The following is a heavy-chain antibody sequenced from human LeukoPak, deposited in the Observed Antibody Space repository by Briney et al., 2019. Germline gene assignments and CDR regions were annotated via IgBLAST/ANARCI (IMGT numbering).Heavy chain of an antibody. D-gene: IGHD3-22*01. CDR2: VYPGDSDT. CDR1: GYSFTNFW. Sequence: GESLKISCKGSGYSFTNFWIGWVRQMPGKGLEWMGIVYPGDSDTRYSPSFQGQVTISADKSISTAYLQWNSLKASDTAMYYCARHYSSNYYLPSGYWGQGTLVTVSS. J-gene: IGHJ4*02. V-gene: IGHV5-51*01. CDR3: ARHYSSNYYLPSGY.